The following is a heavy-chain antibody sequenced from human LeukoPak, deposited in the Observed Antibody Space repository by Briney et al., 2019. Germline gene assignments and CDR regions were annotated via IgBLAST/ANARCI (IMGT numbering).Heavy chain of an antibody. CDR2: IYYSGST. CDR3: ARGAPGPFTVVTRYDAFDI. V-gene: IGHV4-30-4*01. J-gene: IGHJ3*02. D-gene: IGHD4-23*01. Sequence: SETLSLTCTVSGGSISSGDYYWSWIRQPPGKGLEWIGYIYYSGSTFYNPSLESRITMSVDTSKSQFSLKLNSVTAADTAVYYCARGAPGPFTVVTRYDAFDIWGQGTMVTVSS. CDR1: GGSISSGDYY.